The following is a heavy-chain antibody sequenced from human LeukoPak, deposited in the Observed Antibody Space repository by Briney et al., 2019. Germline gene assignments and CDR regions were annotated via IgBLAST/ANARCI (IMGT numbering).Heavy chain of an antibody. Sequence: PSETLSLTCTVSGGSISSYYWSWIRQPPGKGLEWVSAISGSGGSTYYADSVKGRFTISRDNSKNTLYLQMNSLRAEDTAVYYCAKDGSRGYCSGGRICWYFDLWGRGTLVTVSS. V-gene: IGHV3-23*01. J-gene: IGHJ2*01. CDR1: GGSISSYY. CDR2: ISGSGGST. D-gene: IGHD2-15*01. CDR3: AKDGSRGYCSGGRICWYFDL.